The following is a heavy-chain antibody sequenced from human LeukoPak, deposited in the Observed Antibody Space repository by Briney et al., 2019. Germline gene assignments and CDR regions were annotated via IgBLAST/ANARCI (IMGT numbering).Heavy chain of an antibody. J-gene: IGHJ4*02. CDR2: LSTYSDKT. Sequence: ASVKVSCKASGYTFTSYGISWVRQAPGQGLEWMGWLSTYSDKTNYVQRLQGRVTMTTDTSTSTAYMELRSLTSDDTAVYYCARDHCSGGNCNAYYDFWGQGALVTVSS. V-gene: IGHV1-18*01. CDR3: ARDHCSGGNCNAYYDF. CDR1: GYTFTSYG. D-gene: IGHD2-15*01.